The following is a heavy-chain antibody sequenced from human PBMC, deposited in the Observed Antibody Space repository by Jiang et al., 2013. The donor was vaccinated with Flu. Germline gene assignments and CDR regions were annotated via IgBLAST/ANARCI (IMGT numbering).Heavy chain of an antibody. J-gene: IGHJ5*02. CDR1: GGSFSGYY. V-gene: IGHV4-34*01. Sequence: LLKPSETLSLTCAVYGGSFSGYYWSWIRQPPGKGLEWIGEINHSGSTNYNVSLKSRVTISVDTSKNQFSLKLTPVTAADTAVYYCARRPTDIVVVPAAMRSNWFDPWGQGTLVTVSS. CDR3: ARRPTDIVVVPAAMRSNWFDP. D-gene: IGHD2-2*01. CDR2: INHSGST.